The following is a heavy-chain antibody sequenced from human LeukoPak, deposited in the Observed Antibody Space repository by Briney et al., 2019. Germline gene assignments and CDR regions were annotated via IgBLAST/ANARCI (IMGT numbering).Heavy chain of an antibody. CDR1: GFPFSNYW. CDR3: ARDRGYSTFDN. CDR2: MKEDGGEI. D-gene: IGHD4-23*01. J-gene: IGHJ5*02. V-gene: IGHV3-7*01. Sequence: GGSLRLSCAATGFPFSNYWMSWVRQAPGKGLEWVANMKEDGGEINYVDSVKGRFTISRDNAKNSLYLHMNSLRVEDTAVYYCARDRGYSTFDNWGQGTLVTVSS.